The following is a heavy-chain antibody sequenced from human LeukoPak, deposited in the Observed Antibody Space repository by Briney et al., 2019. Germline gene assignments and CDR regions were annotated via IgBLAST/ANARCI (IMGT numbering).Heavy chain of an antibody. CDR1: GGSISSSSYF. CDR2: IYYSGST. V-gene: IGHV4-39*07. J-gene: IGHJ6*03. D-gene: IGHD3-16*01. CDR3: ARDGWGEWFPLGSYYYMDV. Sequence: KPSETLSLTCTVSGGSISSSSYFWGWIRQPPGKGLEWIGSIYYSGSTYYNPSLKSRVTISVDTSKNQFSLKLSFVTAADTAVYYCARDGWGEWFPLGSYYYMDVWGKGTTVTVSS.